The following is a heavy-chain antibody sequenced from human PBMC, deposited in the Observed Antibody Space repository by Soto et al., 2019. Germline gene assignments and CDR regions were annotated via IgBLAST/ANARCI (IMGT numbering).Heavy chain of an antibody. CDR1: GFTFGNYV. CDR3: ARVITSSGWYEDY. V-gene: IGHV3-23*01. J-gene: IGHJ4*02. D-gene: IGHD6-19*01. Sequence: PGGSLRLSCAASGFTFGNYVMAWVRQAPGKGLEWVSGISASGDNTYYADSVKGRFSMSRDNSKNSLYLQMNSLRAEDMAMYYCARVITSSGWYEDYWGQGTLVTVSS. CDR2: ISASGDNT.